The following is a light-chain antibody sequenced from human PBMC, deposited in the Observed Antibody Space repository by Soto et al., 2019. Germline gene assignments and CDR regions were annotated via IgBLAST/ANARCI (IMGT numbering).Light chain of an antibody. CDR3: QQYNGWPPWT. J-gene: IGKJ1*01. V-gene: IGKV3-15*01. Sequence: EIVMTQSPATLSVSLGERVTLSCRASQSVSGSLAWYQQKPGQAPRLLIYGASTRATGIPARFSGSGSGTEFTLTINSLQSEDFAIYYCQQYNGWPPWTFGQGTKVDIK. CDR1: QSVSGS. CDR2: GAS.